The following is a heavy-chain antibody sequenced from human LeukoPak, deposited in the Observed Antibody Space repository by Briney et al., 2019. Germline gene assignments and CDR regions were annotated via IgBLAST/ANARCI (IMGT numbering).Heavy chain of an antibody. D-gene: IGHD3-3*01. CDR2: IRYDGSNK. CDR3: VGYYDFWSVNYYYMDV. J-gene: IGHJ6*03. CDR1: GFTFSSYG. Sequence: PGGSLGLSCAASGFTFSSYGMHWVRQAPGKGLEWVAFIRYDGSNKYYADSVKGRFTISRDNSKNTLYLQMNSLRAEDTAVYYCVGYYDFWSVNYYYMDVWGKGTTVTVSS. V-gene: IGHV3-30*02.